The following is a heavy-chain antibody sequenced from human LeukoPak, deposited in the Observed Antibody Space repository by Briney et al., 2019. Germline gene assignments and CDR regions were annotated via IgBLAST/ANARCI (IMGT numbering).Heavy chain of an antibody. V-gene: IGHV3-30*04. CDR3: ARDDGI. CDR1: AFTLSSYA. CDR2: ISYDGSDK. Sequence: GGSLRLSFAASAFTLSSYAMHWVRQAPGKGLEWLAVISYDGSDKHYVDSVKGRFTISRDNSKNTLYVQMNSLRPEDTAVYYCARDDGIWGQGTLVTV. J-gene: IGHJ4*02. D-gene: IGHD1-1*01.